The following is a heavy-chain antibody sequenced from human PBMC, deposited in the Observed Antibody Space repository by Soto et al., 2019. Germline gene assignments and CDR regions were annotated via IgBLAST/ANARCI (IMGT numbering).Heavy chain of an antibody. J-gene: IGHJ4*02. CDR3: AKKVNSGPGSQYFDY. CDR1: GFTFSSHS. CDR2: FRTGGDDGTT. V-gene: IGHV3-23*01. D-gene: IGHD3-10*01. Sequence: EVHLLESGGGLVQPGGSLRLSCAASGFTFSSHSMSWVRQAPGKGPEWVSGFRTGGDDGTTYYADSVKGRFTISRDNSKNTLFLQMNSLRVEDTAIYYCAKKVNSGPGSQYFDYWGQGTLVTVSS.